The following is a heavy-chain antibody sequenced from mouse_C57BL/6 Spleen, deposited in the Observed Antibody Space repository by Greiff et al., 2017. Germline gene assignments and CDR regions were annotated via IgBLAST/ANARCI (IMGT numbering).Heavy chain of an antibody. J-gene: IGHJ4*01. CDR2: ISGGGGNT. D-gene: IGHD1-1*01. CDR1: GFTFSSYT. V-gene: IGHV5-9*01. Sequence: VMLVESGGGLVKPGGSLKLSCAASGFTFSSYTMSWVRQTPEKRLEWVATISGGGGNTYYPDSVKGRFTISRDNAKNTLNLQMSSLRSEDAAMYNYEGEGCYGIYYYAMDYWGQGTSVTVSS. CDR3: EGEGCYGIYYYAMDY.